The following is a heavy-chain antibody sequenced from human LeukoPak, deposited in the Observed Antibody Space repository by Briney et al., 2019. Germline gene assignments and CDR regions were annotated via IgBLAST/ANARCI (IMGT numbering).Heavy chain of an antibody. Sequence: ASVKVSCKVSGYTLTELSMHWVRQAPGKGLEWMGGFDSEDGETIYAQKFQGRVTMTEDTSTDTAYMELSSLRSEDTAVYYCATDSPKWLLNNHRRAFDIWGQGTMVTVSS. CDR1: GYTLTELS. D-gene: IGHD3-22*01. V-gene: IGHV1-24*01. CDR2: FDSEDGET. J-gene: IGHJ3*02. CDR3: ATDSPKWLLNNHRRAFDI.